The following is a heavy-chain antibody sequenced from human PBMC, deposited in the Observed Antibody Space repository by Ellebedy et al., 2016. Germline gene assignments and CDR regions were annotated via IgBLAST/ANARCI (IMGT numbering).Heavy chain of an antibody. Sequence: GESLKISXAASGFTFNFAVMTWVRQAPGKGLEWVATIVFTGTAAYYPDSAKGRFIISRDNVKNLVFLQMNSLRVEDTAVYYCTRDGSEWSRDVWGQGTLVTVSS. D-gene: IGHD3-3*01. CDR2: IVFTGTAA. CDR1: GFTFNFAV. J-gene: IGHJ4*02. V-gene: IGHV3-21*06. CDR3: TRDGSEWSRDV.